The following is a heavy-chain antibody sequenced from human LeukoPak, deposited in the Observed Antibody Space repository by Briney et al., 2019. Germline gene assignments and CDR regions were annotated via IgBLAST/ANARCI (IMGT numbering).Heavy chain of an antibody. D-gene: IGHD5-18*01. V-gene: IGHV4-34*01. CDR3: ARGGYSYGRQYFQH. CDR2: INHSGST. CDR1: GGSLSGYY. Sequence: SETLSLTCAVYGGSLSGYYWSWIRQPPGKGLEWIAEINHSGSTNYNPSLKSRVTISVDTSKNQLSLKLSSVTAADTAVYYCARGGYSYGRQYFQHWGQGTLVTVSS. J-gene: IGHJ1*01.